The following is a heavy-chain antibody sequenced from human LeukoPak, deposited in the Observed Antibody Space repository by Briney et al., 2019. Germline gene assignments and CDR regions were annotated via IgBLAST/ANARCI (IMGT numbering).Heavy chain of an antibody. J-gene: IGHJ6*03. Sequence: SETLSLTCTVSGYSISSGYYWGWIRQPPGKGLEWIGSIYHGGSTYYNPSLKSRVTISVDTSKNQFSLKLSSVTAADMAVYYCARGDRGRGLLWFGGYYYYYYMDVWGKGTTVTVSS. CDR2: IYHGGST. D-gene: IGHD3-10*01. CDR3: ARGDRGRGLLWFGGYYYYYYMDV. CDR1: GYSISSGYY. V-gene: IGHV4-38-2*02.